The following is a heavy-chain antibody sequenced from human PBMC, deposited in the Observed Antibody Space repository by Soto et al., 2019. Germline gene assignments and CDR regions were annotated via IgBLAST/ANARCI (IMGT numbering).Heavy chain of an antibody. V-gene: IGHV3-30*18. Sequence: VQLVGSGGGVVQPGRSLRLSCAASGLTFSSYGMPWVGQAPGKGLEWVALISYDGSNNYYADSVKGRFTISRDNSKNTLYLQMNSLRTEDTAVYYCAKDLGHGGRGAFDIWGQGTMVTVSS. CDR1: GLTFSSYG. J-gene: IGHJ3*02. CDR2: ISYDGSNN. D-gene: IGHD7-27*01. CDR3: AKDLGHGGRGAFDI.